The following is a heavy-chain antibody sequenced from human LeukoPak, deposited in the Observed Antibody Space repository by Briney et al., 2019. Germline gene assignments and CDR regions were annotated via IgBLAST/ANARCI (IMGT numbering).Heavy chain of an antibody. CDR1: GFTFTSSA. D-gene: IGHD5-24*01. CDR2: IVVGSGNT. CDR3: AAGRDGYNPAAFDY. J-gene: IGHJ4*02. V-gene: IGHV1-58*01. Sequence: SAKVSCKASGFTFTSSAVQWVRQARGQRLEWIGWIVVGSGNTNYAQKFQERVTITRDMSTSTAYMELSSLRSEDTAVYYCAAGRDGYNPAAFDYWGQGTLVTVYS.